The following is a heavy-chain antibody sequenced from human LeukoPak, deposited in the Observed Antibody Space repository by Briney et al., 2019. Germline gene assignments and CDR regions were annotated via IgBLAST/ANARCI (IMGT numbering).Heavy chain of an antibody. CDR2: VKSKTHGGTT. CDR1: GFTFSSSE. Sequence: GGSLRLSCAASGFTFSSSEMNWVRQAPGKGLEWVGRVKSKTHGGTTAYAAPVKGRFTISRDDSKTTVYLQMNSLKSEDAALYYCTTERPYFDNWGQGTLVTVSS. CDR3: TTERPYFDN. J-gene: IGHJ4*02. V-gene: IGHV3-15*01.